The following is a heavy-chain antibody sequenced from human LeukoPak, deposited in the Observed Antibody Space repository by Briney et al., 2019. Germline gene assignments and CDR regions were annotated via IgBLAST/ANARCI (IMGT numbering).Heavy chain of an antibody. CDR2: FDPEDGET. V-gene: IGHV1-24*01. CDR1: GYTLTELS. J-gene: IGHJ4*02. D-gene: IGHD3-9*01. Sequence: ASVEVSCKVSGYTLTELSMHWVRQAPGKGLEWMGGFDPEDGETIYAQKFQGRVTMTEDTSTDTAYMELSSLRSEDTAVYYCATLGILTGYLDYWGQGTLVTVSS. CDR3: ATLGILTGYLDY.